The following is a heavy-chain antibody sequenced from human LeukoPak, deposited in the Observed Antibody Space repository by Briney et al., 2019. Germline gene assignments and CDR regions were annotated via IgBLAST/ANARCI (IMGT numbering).Heavy chain of an antibody. CDR2: IYPGDSDT. V-gene: IGHV5-51*01. CDR3: ARRAGYSGSYSVDY. CDR1: GYSFTTYW. D-gene: IGHD3-10*01. J-gene: IGHJ4*02. Sequence: GESLKISCKGSGYSFTTYWIGWVRQVPGKGLEWMGFIYPGDSDTRYSPSFQGQVTISADKSISTAYLQWSTLKASDTAMYYCARRAGYSGSYSVDYWGQGTLVTVSS.